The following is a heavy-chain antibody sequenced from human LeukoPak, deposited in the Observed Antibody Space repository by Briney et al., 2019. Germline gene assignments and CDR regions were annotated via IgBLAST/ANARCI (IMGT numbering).Heavy chain of an antibody. J-gene: IGHJ4*02. V-gene: IGHV4-59*01. Sequence: PSETLSLTCTVSGGSISSYYWSWIRQPPGKGLEWIGYIYYSGSTNYNPSLKSRVTISVDTSKNQFSLKLSSVTAADTAVYYCARGSDSSSSNYWGQGTLVTVSS. CDR3: ARGSDSSSSNY. CDR2: IYYSGST. D-gene: IGHD6-13*01. CDR1: GGSISSYY.